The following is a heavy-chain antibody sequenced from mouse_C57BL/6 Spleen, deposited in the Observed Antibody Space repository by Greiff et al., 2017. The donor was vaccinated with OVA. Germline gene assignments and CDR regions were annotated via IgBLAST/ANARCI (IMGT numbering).Heavy chain of an antibody. J-gene: IGHJ4*01. D-gene: IGHD1-1*01. CDR2: ILPGSGST. Sequence: VKLQESGAELMKPGASVKLSCKATGYTFTGYWIEWVKQRPGHGLEWIGEILPGSGSTNYNEKFKGKATFTADTSSNTAYMQLSSLTTEDSAIYYCARSNYYGSSYEDAMDYWGQGTSVTVSS. CDR3: ARSNYYGSSYEDAMDY. V-gene: IGHV1-9*01. CDR1: GYTFTGYW.